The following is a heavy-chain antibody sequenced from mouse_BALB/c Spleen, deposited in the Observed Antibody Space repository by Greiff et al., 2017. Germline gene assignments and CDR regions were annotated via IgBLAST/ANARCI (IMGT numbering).Heavy chain of an antibody. J-gene: IGHJ1*01. V-gene: IGHV1-69*02. CDR3: TRKTGTDWYFDV. CDR2: IYPSDSYT. CDR1: GYTFTSYW. Sequence: VKLQQPGAELVRPGASVKLSCKASGYTFTSYWINWVKQRPGQGLEWIGNIYPSDSYTNYNQKFKDKATLTVDKSSSTAYMQLSSPTSEDSAVYYCTRKTGTDWYFDVWGAGTTVTVSS. D-gene: IGHD4-1*01.